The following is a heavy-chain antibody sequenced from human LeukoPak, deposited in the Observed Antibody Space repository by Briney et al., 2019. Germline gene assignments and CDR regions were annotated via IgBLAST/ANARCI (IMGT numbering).Heavy chain of an antibody. V-gene: IGHV1-8*01. Sequence: ASVKVSCKASGYTFTSYDINWVRQATGQGLEWMGWMNPNSGSTGYAQKFQGRVTMTRNNSISTAYMELSSLRSEDTAVYYCARGLSRQQLAYDYWGQGTLVTVSS. J-gene: IGHJ4*02. CDR3: ARGLSRQQLAYDY. D-gene: IGHD6-13*01. CDR1: GYTFTSYD. CDR2: MNPNSGST.